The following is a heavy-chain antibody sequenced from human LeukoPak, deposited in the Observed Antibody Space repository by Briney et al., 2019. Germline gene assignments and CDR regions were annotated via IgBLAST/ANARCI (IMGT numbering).Heavy chain of an antibody. CDR2: IKSKTDGGTR. D-gene: IGHD4/OR15-4a*01. CDR1: GFTSSNAW. J-gene: IGHJ3*02. CDR3: TAFDYAAFLI. Sequence: GGSLTLSCAVSGFTSSNAWMSWVRQAPGKGLEWVGRIKSKTDGGTRDYAAPVKGRFTISRDDSKNTLYLQMNSLKTEDTAVYYCTAFDYAAFLIWGQGTMVTVSS. V-gene: IGHV3-15*01.